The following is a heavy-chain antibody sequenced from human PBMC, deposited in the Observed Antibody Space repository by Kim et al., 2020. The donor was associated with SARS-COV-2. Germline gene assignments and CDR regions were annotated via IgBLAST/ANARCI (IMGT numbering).Heavy chain of an antibody. V-gene: IGHV3-30*18. CDR1: GFTFSSYG. J-gene: IGHJ1*01. Sequence: GGSLRLSCAASGFTFSSYGMHWVRQAPGKGLEWVAVISYDGSNKYYADSVKGRFTISRDNSKNTLYLQMNSLRAEDTAVYYCAKDGRVFRGPNGQYLQHWGQGTLVTVSS. CDR2: ISYDGSNK. CDR3: AKDGRVFRGPNGQYLQH. D-gene: IGHD3-10*01.